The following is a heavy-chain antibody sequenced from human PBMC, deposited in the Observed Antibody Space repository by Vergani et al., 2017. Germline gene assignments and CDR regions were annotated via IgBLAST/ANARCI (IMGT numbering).Heavy chain of an antibody. D-gene: IGHD2-15*01. J-gene: IGHJ3*02. Sequence: EVQLVESGGGLVQPGGSLRLSCAASGFTFSSYEMNWVRQAPGKGLEWVSYISSSGSTIYYADSVKGRFTISRDNAKNSLYLQTNSLRAEDTAVYYCARSCGCSGGRCYSGLGDAFDIWGQGTMVTVSS. CDR3: ARSCGCSGGRCYSGLGDAFDI. CDR1: GFTFSSYE. V-gene: IGHV3-48*03. CDR2: ISSSGSTI.